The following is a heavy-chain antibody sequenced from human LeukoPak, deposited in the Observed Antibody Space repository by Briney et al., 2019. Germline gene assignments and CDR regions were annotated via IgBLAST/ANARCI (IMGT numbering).Heavy chain of an antibody. V-gene: IGHV3-7*03. CDR1: GFTFSNVW. Sequence: GGSLRLSCAASGFTFSNVWMSWVRQVPGRGPEWVASVNRDGSETYYLDSVKGRFTISKDNAKNSLYLQMNSLRAEDTALYHCARNNGMDVWGQGTTVIVSS. CDR2: VNRDGSET. J-gene: IGHJ6*02. CDR3: ARNNGMDV.